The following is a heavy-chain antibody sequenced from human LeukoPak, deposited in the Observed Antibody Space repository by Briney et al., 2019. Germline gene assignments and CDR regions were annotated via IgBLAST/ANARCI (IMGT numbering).Heavy chain of an antibody. Sequence: PSETLSLTCAVSGGSISSSNWWSWVRPPPGKGLEWIGEIYHSGSTNYNPSLKSRVTISVDKSKNQFSLKLSSVTAADTAVYYCARHGGTRITLVEVYYFDYWGQGALVTVSS. V-gene: IGHV4-4*02. J-gene: IGHJ4*02. D-gene: IGHD4-11*01. CDR3: ARHGGTRITLVEVYYFDY. CDR1: GGSISSSNW. CDR2: IYHSGST.